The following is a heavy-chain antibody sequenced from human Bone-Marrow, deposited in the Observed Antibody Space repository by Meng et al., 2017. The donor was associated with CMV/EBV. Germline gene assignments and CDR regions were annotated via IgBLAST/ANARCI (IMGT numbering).Heavy chain of an antibody. D-gene: IGHD3-3*01. CDR3: AKAGSRGYDFWSGYGNWFDP. CDR1: GFTFDDYA. CDR2: ISWNSGSI. Sequence: LRLSCAASGFTFDDYAMHWVRQAPGKGLEWVSGISWNSGSIGYADSVKGRFTISRDNAKNSLYLQMNSLRAEDTALYYCAKAGSRGYDFWSGYGNWFDPWGQGTLVTVSS. V-gene: IGHV3-9*01. J-gene: IGHJ5*02.